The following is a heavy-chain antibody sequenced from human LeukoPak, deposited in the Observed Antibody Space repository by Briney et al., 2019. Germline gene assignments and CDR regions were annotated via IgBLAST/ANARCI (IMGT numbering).Heavy chain of an antibody. CDR2: IKSQLYDPGSI. CDR3: VWSGFNWFGL. J-gene: IGHJ5*02. CDR1: GFIFTDAW. Sequence: PGGSLRLSCAASGFIFTDAWMIWVRQAPGKGLEWVGRIKSQLYDPGSIDYAAPVKGRFTISRDDSKNTVFLRMSSLKIEDTAVYYCVWSGFNWFGLWGQGTQVTVSS. D-gene: IGHD3-16*01. V-gene: IGHV3-15*01.